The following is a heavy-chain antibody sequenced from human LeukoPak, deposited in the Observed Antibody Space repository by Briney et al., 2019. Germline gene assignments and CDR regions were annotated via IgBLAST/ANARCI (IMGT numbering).Heavy chain of an antibody. V-gene: IGHV1-69*13. Sequence: SVKVSCKASGGTFISYAISWVRQARGQGREWMGGIIPIFGTANYAQKFQGRVTITADESTSTAYMELSSLRSEDTAVYYCARLEITTVTTSDYWGQGTLVTVSS. CDR2: IIPIFGTA. CDR1: GGTFISYA. D-gene: IGHD4-17*01. CDR3: ARLEITTVTTSDY. J-gene: IGHJ4*02.